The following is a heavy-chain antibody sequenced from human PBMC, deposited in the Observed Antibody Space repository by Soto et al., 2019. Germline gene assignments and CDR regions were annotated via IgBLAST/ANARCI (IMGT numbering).Heavy chain of an antibody. CDR3: AKTVHGAVAGPEFDY. CDR2: ISGSGGST. Sequence: HPGGSLRLSCAASGFTFSSYAMSWVRQAPGKGLEWVSAISGSGGSTYYADSVKGRFTISRDNSKNTLYLQMNSLRAEDTAVYYCAKTVHGAVAGPEFDYWGQGTLVTVSS. V-gene: IGHV3-23*01. J-gene: IGHJ4*02. D-gene: IGHD6-19*01. CDR1: GFTFSSYA.